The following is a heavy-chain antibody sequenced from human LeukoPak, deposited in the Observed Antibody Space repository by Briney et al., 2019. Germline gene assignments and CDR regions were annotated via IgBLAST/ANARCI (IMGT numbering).Heavy chain of an antibody. CDR1: GGSVSSGSYY. V-gene: IGHV4-61*01. CDR3: ARGAYYDFWSGYYRKYYGMDV. D-gene: IGHD3-3*01. J-gene: IGHJ6*02. Sequence: SETLSLTCTVSGGSVSSGSYYWSWIRQPPGKGLEWIGYIYYSGSTNYNPSLKSRVTISVDTSKNQFSLKLSSVTAADTAVYYCARGAYYDFWSGYYRKYYGMDVWGQGTTVTVSS. CDR2: IYYSGST.